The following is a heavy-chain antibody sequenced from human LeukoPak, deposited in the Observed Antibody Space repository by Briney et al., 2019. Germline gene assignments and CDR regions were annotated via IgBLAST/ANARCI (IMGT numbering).Heavy chain of an antibody. V-gene: IGHV1-2*02. CDR3: ARAAVAGTDWFDP. Sequence: ASVKVSCKASGYTFTGYYMHWVRQAPGQGLEWMGWINPNSGGTNYAQKFQGGVTMTRDTSISTAYMELSRLRSDDTAVYYCARAAVAGTDWFDPWGQGTLVTVSS. CDR2: INPNSGGT. CDR1: GYTFTGYY. D-gene: IGHD6-19*01. J-gene: IGHJ5*02.